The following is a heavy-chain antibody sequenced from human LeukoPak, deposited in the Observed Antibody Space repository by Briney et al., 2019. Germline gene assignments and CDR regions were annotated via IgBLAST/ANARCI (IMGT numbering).Heavy chain of an antibody. J-gene: IGHJ4*02. D-gene: IGHD6-19*01. CDR1: GFTFSSFG. Sequence: GGTLRLSCAASGFTFSSFGMSWVRQAPGKGLEWVAVISYDGSNKYYADSVKGRFTISRDNSKNTLYLQMNSLRAEDTAVYYCARVGLVAGTFFDYWGQGTLVTVSS. CDR2: ISYDGSNK. V-gene: IGHV3-30*03. CDR3: ARVGLVAGTFFDY.